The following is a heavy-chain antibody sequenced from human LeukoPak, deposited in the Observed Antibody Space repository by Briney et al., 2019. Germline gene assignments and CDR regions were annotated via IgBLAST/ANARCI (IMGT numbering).Heavy chain of an antibody. D-gene: IGHD3-10*01. J-gene: IGHJ5*02. V-gene: IGHV4-59*01. Sequence: PSETLSLTCTVSGGSLSSYYWTWIRQPPGKGLEWIGYIYYTGSTSYNPSLKSRVTISVQTSKNQFSLKLSSVTAADTAVYYCARRSTRLLWFGELLFWFDPWGQGTLVTVSS. CDR2: IYYTGST. CDR1: GGSLSSYY. CDR3: ARRSTRLLWFGELLFWFDP.